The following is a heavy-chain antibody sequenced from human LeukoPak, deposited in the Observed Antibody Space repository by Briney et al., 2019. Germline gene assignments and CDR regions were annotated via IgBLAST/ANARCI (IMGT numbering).Heavy chain of an antibody. CDR2: INHSGST. D-gene: IGHD6-13*01. CDR1: GGSFSGYY. V-gene: IGHV4-34*01. CDR3: ASMRRRQYSSSWYYFDY. J-gene: IGHJ4*02. Sequence: TSETLSLTCAVYGGSFSGYYWSWIRQPPGKGLEWIGEINHSGSTNYNPSLKSRVTISVDTSKNQFSLKLSSVTAADTAVYYCASMRRRQYSSSWYYFDYWGQGTLVTVSS.